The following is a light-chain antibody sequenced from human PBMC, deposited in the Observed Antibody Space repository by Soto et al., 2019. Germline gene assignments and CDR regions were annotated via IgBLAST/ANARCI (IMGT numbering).Light chain of an antibody. CDR3: QHFKDYLWT. CDR1: QDIRKY. CDR2: DAS. Sequence: IQKTQCPSSLSVPVGDGVTITCQATQDIRKYLNWYQQKPGKAPKLLIYDASSLERGVPSRFSGSGSGTEFTLIISSLQPDDFATYYCQHFKDYLWTFGQGAKVDIK. V-gene: IGKV1-33*01. J-gene: IGKJ1*01.